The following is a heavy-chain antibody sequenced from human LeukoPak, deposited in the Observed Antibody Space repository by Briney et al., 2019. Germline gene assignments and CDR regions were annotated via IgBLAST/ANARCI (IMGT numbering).Heavy chain of an antibody. V-gene: IGHV3-23*01. CDR3: AKKWIQLWSQGDDAFDI. CDR2: ISGSGGST. Sequence: PGGSLRLSCAVSGFTFSSYVMSWVRQAPGKGLEWVSAISGSGGSTYYADSVKGRFTISRDNSKNTLYLQMNSLRAEDTAVYYCAKKWIQLWSQGDDAFDIWGQGTMVTVSS. D-gene: IGHD5-18*01. CDR1: GFTFSSYV. J-gene: IGHJ3*02.